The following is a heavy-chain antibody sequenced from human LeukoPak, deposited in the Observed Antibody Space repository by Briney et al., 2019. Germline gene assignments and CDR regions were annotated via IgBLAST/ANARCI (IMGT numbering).Heavy chain of an antibody. CDR3: AKAPSLYSYGNRVDY. Sequence: PGGSLRLSCAASGFTFSSYAMSWVRQAPGKGLEWVSAISGSGGSTYYADSVKGRFTISRDNSKNTLYLQMNSLSAEDTAVYYCAKAPSLYSYGNRVDYWGQGTLVTVSS. CDR1: GFTFSSYA. D-gene: IGHD5-18*01. CDR2: ISGSGGST. V-gene: IGHV3-23*01. J-gene: IGHJ4*02.